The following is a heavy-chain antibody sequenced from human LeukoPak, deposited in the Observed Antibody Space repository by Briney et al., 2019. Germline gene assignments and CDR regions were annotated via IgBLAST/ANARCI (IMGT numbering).Heavy chain of an antibody. Sequence: SETLSLTCTVSNFSINSDFYWAWIRQPPGRGLEWIGTIFHGGSTFYKRSLKSRVTMSVDKSKNQFSLKLTSVTAADTAVYYCARKGYCSGGSCYYHFDYWGQGTLVTVSS. CDR3: ARKGYCSGGSCYYHFDY. V-gene: IGHV4-38-2*02. CDR2: IFHGGST. J-gene: IGHJ4*02. CDR1: NFSINSDFY. D-gene: IGHD2-15*01.